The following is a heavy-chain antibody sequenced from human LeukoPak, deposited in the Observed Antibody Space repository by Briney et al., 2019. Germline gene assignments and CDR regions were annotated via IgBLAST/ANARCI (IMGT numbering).Heavy chain of an antibody. V-gene: IGHV3-7*05. CDR2: VKQDGSEK. CDR3: ARVFWSATSYYFEY. J-gene: IGHJ4*02. CDR1: EFTFSRYW. D-gene: IGHD3-3*01. Sequence: GGSLRLSCAVSEFTFSRYWISWVRQAPGKGLDWVATVKQDGSEKYYVDSVEGRFTISRDNSKNSLYLQMDSLRAEDTAVYYCARVFWSATSYYFEYWGQGALVTVSS.